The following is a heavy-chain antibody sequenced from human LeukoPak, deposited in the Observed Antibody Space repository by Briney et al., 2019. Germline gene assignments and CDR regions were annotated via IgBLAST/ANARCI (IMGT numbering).Heavy chain of an antibody. CDR3: ARASFDH. CDR1: GYTFVTYG. V-gene: IGHV1-18*01. J-gene: IGHJ4*02. CDR2: ISTYNGNT. Sequence: GASVKVSCKASGYTFVTYGINWVRQAPGQGPEWIGWISTYNGNTKYALKFQDRVTLTRDTSTTTAYMELKSLTSDDRAAYYCARASFDHWGQGTLVIVSS.